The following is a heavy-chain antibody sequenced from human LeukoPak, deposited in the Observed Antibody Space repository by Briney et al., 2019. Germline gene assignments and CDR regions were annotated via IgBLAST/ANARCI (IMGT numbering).Heavy chain of an antibody. Sequence: PSETLSLTCTVYGGSISDYYWNWIRQPPGKGLEWIGYIYYSGSTTYNPSLKSRVTMSVDTAKNQFSLKLRSVTAADTAAYFCARGDFCSKSNCYLRPMDVWGKGTTVTVSS. J-gene: IGHJ6*03. CDR1: GGSISDYY. CDR2: IYYSGST. D-gene: IGHD3-3*01. V-gene: IGHV4-59*01. CDR3: ARGDFCSKSNCYLRPMDV.